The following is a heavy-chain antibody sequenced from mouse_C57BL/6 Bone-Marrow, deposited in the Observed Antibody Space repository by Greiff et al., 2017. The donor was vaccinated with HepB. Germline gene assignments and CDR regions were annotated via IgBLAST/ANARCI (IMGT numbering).Heavy chain of an antibody. CDR3: ARAGGTVGYFDV. J-gene: IGHJ1*03. D-gene: IGHD1-1*02. Sequence: EVKLVESGGGLVKPGGSLKLSCAASGFTFSDYGMHWVRQAPEKGLEWVAYISSGSSTIYYADTVKGRFTISRDNAKNTLFLQMTSLRSEDTAMYYCARAGGTVGYFDVWGTGTTVTVSS. CDR1: GFTFSDYG. CDR2: ISSGSSTI. V-gene: IGHV5-17*01.